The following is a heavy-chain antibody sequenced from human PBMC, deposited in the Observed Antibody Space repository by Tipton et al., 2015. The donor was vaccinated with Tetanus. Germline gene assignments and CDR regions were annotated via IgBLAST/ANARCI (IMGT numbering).Heavy chain of an antibody. CDR1: GGSITSGTYY. Sequence: GLVKPSETLSLTCTVSGGSITSGTYYWGWIRQPPGKGLEWIGNIYYSGTTYYNSPLKSRVTISLDTSKNKFSLKMTSVTAADTAVYYCARQADNWFDPWGQGTLVAVSS. J-gene: IGHJ5*02. CDR3: ARQADNWFDP. V-gene: IGHV4-39*01. CDR2: IYYSGTT.